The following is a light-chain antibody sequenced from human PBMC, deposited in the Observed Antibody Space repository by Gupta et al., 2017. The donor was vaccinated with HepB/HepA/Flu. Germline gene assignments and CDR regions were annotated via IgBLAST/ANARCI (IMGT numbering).Light chain of an antibody. CDR2: DAS. Sequence: DIVVTQSPVTLSLSPGGRATLSCRASQSVGSNLAWYQQKPGQAPRLLIYDASTRAAGTPARFSGSGSGTEFTLTINSLQSEDFAVYYCQQYNNWPLFGQGTKVET. V-gene: IGKV3-15*01. J-gene: IGKJ1*01. CDR3: QQYNNWPL. CDR1: QSVGSN.